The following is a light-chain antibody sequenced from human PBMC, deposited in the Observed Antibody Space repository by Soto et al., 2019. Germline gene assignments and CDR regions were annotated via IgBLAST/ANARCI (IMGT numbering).Light chain of an antibody. CDR3: QQYDHLPAG. CDR2: DAS. V-gene: IGKV1-33*01. J-gene: IGKJ3*01. CDR1: QDIRTY. Sequence: DIQMTQSPSSLSASVGDRVIITCQASQDIRTYLNWYQQKPGKAPKLLIYDASNLETGVPSRFSGSGSGTDFTFTINSLQPEDLATYYCQQYDHLPAGFGPGTKVDIK.